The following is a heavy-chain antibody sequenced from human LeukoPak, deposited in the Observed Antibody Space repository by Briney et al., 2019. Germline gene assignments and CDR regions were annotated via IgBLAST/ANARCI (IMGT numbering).Heavy chain of an antibody. J-gene: IGHJ4*02. CDR2: IYHSGST. CDR1: GGSISSSSYY. CDR3: ARGGVYFDY. V-gene: IGHV4-39*07. Sequence: SETLSLTCTVSGGSISSSSYYWGWIRQPPGKGLEWIGSIYHSGSTYYNPSLKSRVTIAVETSKNQFSLKLSSVTAADKAVYYCARGGVYFDYWGQGTLVTVSS.